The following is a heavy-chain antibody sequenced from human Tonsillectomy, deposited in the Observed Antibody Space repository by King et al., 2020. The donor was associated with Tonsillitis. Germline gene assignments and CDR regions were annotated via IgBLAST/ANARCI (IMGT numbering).Heavy chain of an antibody. J-gene: IGHJ5*02. CDR3: AKVGLSSSWSRGEFDP. CDR1: GFTFSSYA. Sequence: VQLQESGGGLVQPGGSLRLSCAASGFTFSSYAMSWVRQAPGKGLEWVSAISGSGGSTYYADSVKGRFTISRDNSKNTLYLQMNSLRAEDTAVYYCAKVGLSSSWSRGEFDPWGQGTLVTVSS. D-gene: IGHD6-13*01. V-gene: IGHV3-23*01. CDR2: ISGSGGST.